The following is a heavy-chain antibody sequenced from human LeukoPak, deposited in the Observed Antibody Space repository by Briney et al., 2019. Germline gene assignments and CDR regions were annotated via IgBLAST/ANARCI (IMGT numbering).Heavy chain of an antibody. Sequence: ASVKVSCKASGYTFTGYYMHWVRQAPGQGLEWMGWMNPNSGNTGYAQKFQGRVTMTRNTSISTAYMELSSLRSEDTAVYYCARGSYDSSDFEYFHHWGQGTLVTVSS. V-gene: IGHV1-8*02. J-gene: IGHJ1*01. CDR3: ARGSYDSSDFEYFHH. CDR2: MNPNSGNT. D-gene: IGHD3-22*01. CDR1: GYTFTGYY.